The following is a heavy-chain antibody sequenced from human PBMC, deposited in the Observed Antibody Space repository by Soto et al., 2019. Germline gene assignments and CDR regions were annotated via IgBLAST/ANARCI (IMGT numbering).Heavy chain of an antibody. J-gene: IGHJ5*02. Sequence: SETLSLTCAVSGGSVNRGGYSWSWIRQTPGKGLEWLAYIYRTGHTIYNPSLNSRATISLDEPNNQFSLHLTSVTAADTAVYYCDRSIVNPSAMFDNWGQGLLVTVSS. CDR1: GGSVNRGGYS. V-gene: IGHV4-30-2*01. D-gene: IGHD2-15*01. CDR3: DRSIVNPSAMFDN. CDR2: IYRTGHT.